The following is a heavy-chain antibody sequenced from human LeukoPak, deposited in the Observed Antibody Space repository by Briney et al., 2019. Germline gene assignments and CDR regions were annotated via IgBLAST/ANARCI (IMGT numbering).Heavy chain of an antibody. D-gene: IGHD6-13*01. CDR2: ISYDGNNK. CDR3: ARTSGYSSSWYTLNFDY. CDR1: GYTFSDHY. Sequence: PGGSLRLSCAASGYTFSDHYIDWVRQAPGKGLEWVAVISYDGNNKYYADSVKGRFTISRDNSKNTLYLQMNSLRAEDTAVYYCARTSGYSSSWYTLNFDYWGQGILVTVSS. V-gene: IGHV3-30*03. J-gene: IGHJ4*02.